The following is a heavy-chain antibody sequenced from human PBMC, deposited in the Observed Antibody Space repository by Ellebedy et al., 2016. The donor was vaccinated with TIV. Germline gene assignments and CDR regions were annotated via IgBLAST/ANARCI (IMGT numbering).Heavy chain of an antibody. V-gene: IGHV2-5*08. D-gene: IGHD6-13*01. CDR1: GFSLSTSGMC. CDR3: AHHYSSSWYPVY. Sequence: SGPTLVKPTQTLTLTCTFSGFSLSTSGMCVSWIRQPPGKALEWLALIYWDDDKRYSPSLKSRLTITKDTSKNQEVLTMTNMDPVDTATYYCAHHYSSSWYPVYWGQGTLVTVSS. J-gene: IGHJ4*02. CDR2: IYWDDDK.